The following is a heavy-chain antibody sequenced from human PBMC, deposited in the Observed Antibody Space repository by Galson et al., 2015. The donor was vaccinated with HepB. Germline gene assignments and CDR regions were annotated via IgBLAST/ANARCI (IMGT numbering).Heavy chain of an antibody. J-gene: IGHJ4*02. D-gene: IGHD6-19*01. Sequence: SLRLSCAASGFTFSNAWMNWVRQAPGKGLEWVGRIKSKTDGWTTDYAAPVKGRFTISRDESKNTLYLQMNSLKTEDTAVYYCTTLGAVAGSYYFDYWGQGTLVTVSS. V-gene: IGHV3-15*07. CDR1: GFTFSNAW. CDR2: IKSKTDGWTT. CDR3: TTLGAVAGSYYFDY.